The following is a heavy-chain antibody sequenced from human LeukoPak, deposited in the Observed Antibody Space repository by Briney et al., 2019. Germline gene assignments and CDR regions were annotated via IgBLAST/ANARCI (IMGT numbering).Heavy chain of an antibody. V-gene: IGHV1-2*02. CDR2: MDPNNGET. CDR3: ATNGGRPSNTLDM. D-gene: IGHD2-15*01. Sequence: ASVKVSCKASGYTFIGYFMHCVRQTPRQGLQWLGSMDPNNGETKYSQQFQERVTMTCDTSITTAYLELAGLTFVDLGVYYCATNGGRPSNTLDMWGPGTKVTVSS. J-gene: IGHJ6*02. CDR1: GYTFIGYF.